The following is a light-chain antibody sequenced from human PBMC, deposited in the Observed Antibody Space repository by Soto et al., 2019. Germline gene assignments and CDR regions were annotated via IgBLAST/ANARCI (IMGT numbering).Light chain of an antibody. V-gene: IGLV6-57*04. CDR2: EDN. J-gene: IGLJ2*01. CDR1: SGSIGSNY. CDR3: QSYDSSHVV. Sequence: NFMLTQPHSVSECPRKTVTISCTRSSGSIGSNYVQWYQQRPGSAPTTVIYEDNQRPSGVPDRFSGSIDSSSNSASLTISGLRTEDEADYYWQSYDSSHVVFGGVTKVTVL.